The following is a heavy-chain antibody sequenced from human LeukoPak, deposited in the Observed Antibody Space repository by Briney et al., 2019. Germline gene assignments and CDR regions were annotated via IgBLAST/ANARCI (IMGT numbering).Heavy chain of an antibody. V-gene: IGHV4-4*09. Sequence: SETLSLTCTVSGGSISSYYWSWIRQPPGKGLEWIGYIYTSGSTNYNPSLKSRATISVDTSKNQFSLKLSSVTAADTAVYYCARLSSPADNRYYYYYYMDVWGKGTTVTVSS. CDR1: GGSISSYY. CDR3: ARLSSPADNRYYYYYYMDV. J-gene: IGHJ6*03. D-gene: IGHD5-24*01. CDR2: IYTSGST.